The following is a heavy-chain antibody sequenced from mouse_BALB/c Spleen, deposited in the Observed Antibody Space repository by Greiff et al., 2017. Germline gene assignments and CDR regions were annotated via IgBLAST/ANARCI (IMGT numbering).Heavy chain of an antibody. D-gene: IGHD1-1*01. Sequence: LVESGPELVKPGASVKMSCKASGYTFTSYVMHWVKQKPGQGLEWIGYINPYNDGTKYNEKFKGKATLTSDKSSSTAYMELSSLTSEDSAVYYCARVQSSYDYWGQGTTLTVSS. J-gene: IGHJ2*01. CDR2: INPYNDGT. CDR1: GYTFTSYV. V-gene: IGHV1-14*01. CDR3: ARVQSSYDY.